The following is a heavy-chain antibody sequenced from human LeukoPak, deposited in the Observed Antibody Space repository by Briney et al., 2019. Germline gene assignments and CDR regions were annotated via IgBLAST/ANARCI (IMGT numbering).Heavy chain of an antibody. CDR1: GGSIISRSYY. D-gene: IGHD3-9*01. J-gene: IGHJ5*02. CDR2: ISYSGST. V-gene: IGHV4-39*01. CDR3: VRQGEFDILTGYPTFDP. Sequence: SETLSLTCTVSGGSIISRSYYWAWICQPPGKGLEWIGSISYSGSTYYNSSLKSRVTISVGRSKNQFSLKLSSVTAADTAVYYCVRQGEFDILTGYPTFDPWGQGTLVTVSS.